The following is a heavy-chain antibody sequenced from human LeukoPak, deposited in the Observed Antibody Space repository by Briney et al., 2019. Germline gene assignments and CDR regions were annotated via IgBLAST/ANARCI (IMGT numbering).Heavy chain of an antibody. J-gene: IGHJ4*02. Sequence: GGSLRLSCAASGFTFSSYAMSWVRQAPGKGLEWVSAISGSGGSTYYADSVKGRITISRDNSKNTLYLQMNSLRAEDTAVYYCAKDVKARLNCFDYWGQGTLVTVSS. V-gene: IGHV3-23*01. CDR1: GFTFSSYA. CDR2: ISGSGGST. CDR3: AKDVKARLNCFDY. D-gene: IGHD6-6*01.